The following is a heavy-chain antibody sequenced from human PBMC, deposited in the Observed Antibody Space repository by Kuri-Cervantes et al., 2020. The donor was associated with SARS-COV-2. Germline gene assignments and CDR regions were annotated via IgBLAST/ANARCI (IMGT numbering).Heavy chain of an antibody. Sequence: ESLKISCAVYGGSFSGYYWSWIRQPPGRGLEWNGYIYYSGSTNYNPSLKSRITISVDTSKNQFSLNLTSVTAADTAVYFCARSVWYSRGVTYYHLDVWGKGTTVTVSS. CDR3: ARSVWYSRGVTYYHLDV. V-gene: IGHV4-34*11. J-gene: IGHJ6*03. CDR1: GGSFSGYY. D-gene: IGHD6-19*01. CDR2: IYYSGST.